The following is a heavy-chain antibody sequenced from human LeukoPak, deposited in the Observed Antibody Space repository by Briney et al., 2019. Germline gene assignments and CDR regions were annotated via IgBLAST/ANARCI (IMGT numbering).Heavy chain of an antibody. CDR3: ARGTIAVAGPRWGY. CDR1: GFTVSSNY. J-gene: IGHJ4*02. Sequence: QPGGSLRLSCAASGFTVSSNYMSWVRQAPGKGLEWVSVIYSGGSTYYADSVKGRLTISRDNSKNTLYLQMNSLRAEDTAVYYCARGTIAVAGPRWGYWGQGTLVTVSS. CDR2: IYSGGST. D-gene: IGHD6-19*01. V-gene: IGHV3-53*01.